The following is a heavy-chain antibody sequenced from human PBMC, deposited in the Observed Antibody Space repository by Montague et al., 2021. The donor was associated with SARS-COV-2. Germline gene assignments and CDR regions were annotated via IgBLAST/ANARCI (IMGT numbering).Heavy chain of an antibody. CDR2: TYYRSKWYS. Sequence: CAISGDSVSSNSVAWSWIRQSPPRGLEWLGRTYYRSKWYSDYAPSVRGRVTINPDTSKNQFSLQLNSVTPEDTAIYYCTSGREGNYNVMDVWGQGTTVTVSS. CDR1: GDSVSSNSVA. J-gene: IGHJ6*02. V-gene: IGHV6-1*01. CDR3: TSGREGNYNVMDV. D-gene: IGHD1-1*01.